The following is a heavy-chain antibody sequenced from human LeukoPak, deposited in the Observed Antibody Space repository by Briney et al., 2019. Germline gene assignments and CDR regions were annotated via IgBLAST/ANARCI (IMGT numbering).Heavy chain of an antibody. CDR2: RTSAGSPK. CDR3: VKYPLPNSSGPAYWYLDL. CDR1: GVTSIING. Sequence: PGWSLRLSCAAFGVTSIINGMHWVCMGAAPGMGREGLRTSAGSPKHYVQSVKGRFPISRDTCTNTVYLQMNSLSPEDTAMYYCVKYPLPNSSGPAYWYLDLWGRGTLVTVSS. J-gene: IGHJ2*01. V-gene: IGHV3-30*18. D-gene: IGHD6-19*01.